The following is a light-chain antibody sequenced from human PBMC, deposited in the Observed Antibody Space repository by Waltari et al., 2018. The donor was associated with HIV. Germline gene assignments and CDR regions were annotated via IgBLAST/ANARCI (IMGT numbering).Light chain of an antibody. J-gene: IGLJ2*01. Sequence: SYVLTQTPSVSVAPGTTATLTCEGSDIGTRSVHWYRQKPGKAPVLVIYYDGERPSAIAERFSGSNSGNTATLTISRVGVGDEADYYCQVWDANTDVVFGTGTKLTVL. V-gene: IGLV3-21*04. CDR1: DIGTRS. CDR3: QVWDANTDVV. CDR2: YDG.